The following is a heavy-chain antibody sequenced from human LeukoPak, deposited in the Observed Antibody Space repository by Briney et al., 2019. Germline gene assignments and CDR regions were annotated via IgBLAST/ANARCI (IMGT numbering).Heavy chain of an antibody. CDR3: ARDPDMYHYDSSGYSPYYFHY. J-gene: IGHJ4*02. D-gene: IGHD3-22*01. V-gene: IGHV3-30*04. CDR1: GFTFSSYA. Sequence: GGSLRLSCAASGFTFSSYATHWVRQAPGKGLEWVAVISYDGRNKHYADSVKGRFTISRDNSKNALYLQMNSLRAEDTAVYYCARDPDMYHYDSSGYSPYYFHYWGQGTLVTVSS. CDR2: ISYDGRNK.